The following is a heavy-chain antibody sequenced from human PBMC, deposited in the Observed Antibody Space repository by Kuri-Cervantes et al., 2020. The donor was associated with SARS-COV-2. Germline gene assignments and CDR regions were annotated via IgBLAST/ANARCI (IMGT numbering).Heavy chain of an antibody. CDR2: INPKIGGT. V-gene: IGHV1-2*04. Sequence: ASVKVSCKASGYTFTGYYVHWIRQAPGEGLEWMGWINPKIGGTNYAQKFQGWVTMTRETSISTAYMELSRLRSDDTAVYYCARGAAITIFGVLRGREDWFDPWGQGTLVTVSS. D-gene: IGHD3-3*01. CDR1: GYTFTGYY. J-gene: IGHJ5*02. CDR3: ARGAAITIFGVLRGREDWFDP.